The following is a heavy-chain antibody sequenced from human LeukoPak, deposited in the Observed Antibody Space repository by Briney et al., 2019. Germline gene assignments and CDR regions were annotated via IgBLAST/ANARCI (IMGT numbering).Heavy chain of an antibody. D-gene: IGHD1-26*01. V-gene: IGHV4-4*01. CDR1: GFTFSSYA. CDR2: IYHSGNT. CDR3: AREEMPGKFDY. J-gene: IGHJ4*02. Sequence: GSLRLSCAASGFTFSSYAMHWVRQSPGKGLEWIGEIYHSGNTNYNPSLKSRAAISLDKSSNQFSLRLTSVTAADTAMYFCAREEMPGKFDYWGQGTLVTVSS.